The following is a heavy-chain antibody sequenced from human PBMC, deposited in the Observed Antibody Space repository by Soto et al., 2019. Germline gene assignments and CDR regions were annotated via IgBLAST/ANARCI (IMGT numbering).Heavy chain of an antibody. CDR3: VRRYCSSTSCTFDF. J-gene: IGHJ4*02. D-gene: IGHD2-2*01. Sequence: GGSLSLSCAAAGFTFSSAWMHWVRQAPGKGLEWVSYISSSGSTMYYADSVKGRFTISRDNAKNSLYLQMNSLRAEDTAVYYCVRRYCSSTSCTFDFWGQGALVTVSS. CDR2: ISSSGSTM. V-gene: IGHV3-48*04. CDR1: GFTFSSAW.